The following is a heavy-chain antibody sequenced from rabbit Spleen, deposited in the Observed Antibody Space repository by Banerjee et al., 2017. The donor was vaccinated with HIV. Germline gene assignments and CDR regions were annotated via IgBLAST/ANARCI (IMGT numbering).Heavy chain of an antibody. CDR3: ARDLTDVIGWNFGW. D-gene: IGHD1-1*01. CDR1: GVSFSANSY. J-gene: IGHJ4*01. Sequence: QSLEESGGDLVKPGASLTLTCTASGVSFSANSYMCWVRQAPGKGLEWIACIDTGSSGFTYFASWAKGRFTISKTSSTTVTLQMTTLTAADTATYFCARDLTDVIGWNFGWWGPGTLVTVS. CDR2: IDTGSSGFT. V-gene: IGHV1S40*01.